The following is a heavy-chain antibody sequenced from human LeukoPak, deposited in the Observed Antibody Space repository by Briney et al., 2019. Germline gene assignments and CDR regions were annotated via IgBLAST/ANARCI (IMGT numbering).Heavy chain of an antibody. J-gene: IGHJ6*02. CDR1: GFTFSSYG. CDR2: IWYDGSNK. V-gene: IGHV3-33*01. CDR3: ARAEGGDRLYYYGMDV. Sequence: GRSLRLSCAASGFTFSSYGMHWVRQAPGKGLEWVAVIWYDGSNKYYADSVKGRFTISRDNSKNTLYLQMNSLRAEDTAVYYCARAEGGDRLYYYGMDVRGQGTTVTVSS. D-gene: IGHD2-21*01.